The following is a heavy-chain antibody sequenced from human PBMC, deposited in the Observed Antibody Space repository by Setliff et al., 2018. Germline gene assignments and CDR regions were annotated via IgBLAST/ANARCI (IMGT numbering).Heavy chain of an antibody. V-gene: IGHV4-59*08. J-gene: IGHJ4*02. CDR1: GDSIFDNY. Sequence: PSETLSLTCSVSGDSIFDNYWSWIRQSPGRGLEWIAYISYTGSTNYNPSLKSRVTISLDTSKNHFSRNLRSVTAADTAAYYCARLSPYNTGPPFDYWGQGTLVTVSS. D-gene: IGHD2-8*02. CDR2: ISYTGST. CDR3: ARLSPYNTGPPFDY.